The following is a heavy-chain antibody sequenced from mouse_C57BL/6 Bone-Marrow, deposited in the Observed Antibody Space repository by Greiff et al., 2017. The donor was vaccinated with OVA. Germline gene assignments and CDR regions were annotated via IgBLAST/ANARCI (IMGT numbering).Heavy chain of an antibody. D-gene: IGHD1-1*01. CDR1: GFNIKNTY. Sequence: VQLQQSVAELVRPGASVKLSCTASGFNIKNTYMHWVKQRPEQGLEWIGRIDPANGNTKYAPKFQGKATITADTSSNTAVLQLNSRTSEDTAIYYCASPITTVVAPYYFDYWGQGTTLTVSS. V-gene: IGHV14-3*01. J-gene: IGHJ2*01. CDR3: ASPITTVVAPYYFDY. CDR2: IDPANGNT.